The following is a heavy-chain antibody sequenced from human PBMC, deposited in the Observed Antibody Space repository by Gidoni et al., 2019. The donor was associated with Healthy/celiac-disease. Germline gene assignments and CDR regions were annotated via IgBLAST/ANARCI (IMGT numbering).Heavy chain of an antibody. J-gene: IGHJ3*02. V-gene: IGHV4-39*01. D-gene: IGHD5-12*01. CDR1: GGSIRSSSYY. CDR2: IVYRGST. Sequence: QLQLQASGPGLVKPSETLSLTCTVPGGSIRSSSYYWGWIRQPPGKGLEWMGSIVYRGSTSSNPSLKSGVTISVDTSKNQFSLKLSSVTAADTAVYYCARHQRWLQYYDAFDIWGQGTMVTVSS. CDR3: ARHQRWLQYYDAFDI.